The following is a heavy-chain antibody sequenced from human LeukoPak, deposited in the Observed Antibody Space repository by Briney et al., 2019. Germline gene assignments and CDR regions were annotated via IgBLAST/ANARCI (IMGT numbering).Heavy chain of an antibody. D-gene: IGHD3-9*01. V-gene: IGHV3-23*01. CDR2: MGGSGTVT. J-gene: IGHJ6*03. CDR3: AKDLRGSRYFDPMDV. Sequence: PGGSLRLSCAASGFTFSSYAMNWVRQAPGKGLEWVSSMGGSGTVTYYADSVKGRFTISRDNSKNTLYLQINSLRAEDTAIYYCAKDLRGSRYFDPMDVWGKGTTVTVSS. CDR1: GFTFSSYA.